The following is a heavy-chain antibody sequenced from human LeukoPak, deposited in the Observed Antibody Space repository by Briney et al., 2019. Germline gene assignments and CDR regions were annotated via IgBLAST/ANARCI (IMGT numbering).Heavy chain of an antibody. CDR1: GFTFSSYS. V-gene: IGHV3-21*01. D-gene: IGHD3-10*01. CDR2: ISSSSSYI. J-gene: IGHJ3*02. CDR3: ARRWRSRPPSRITMVRGSSFDI. Sequence: GGSLRLSCAASGFTFSSYSMNWVRQAPGKGLEWVSSISSSSSYIYYADSVKGRFTISRDNAKNSLYLQMNSLRAEDTAVYYCARRWRSRPPSRITMVRGSSFDIWGQGTMVTVPS.